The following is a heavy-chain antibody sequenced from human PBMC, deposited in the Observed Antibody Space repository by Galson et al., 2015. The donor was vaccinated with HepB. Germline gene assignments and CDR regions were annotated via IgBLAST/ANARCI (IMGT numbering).Heavy chain of an antibody. CDR1: GFTVSSNY. Sequence: SLRLSCAASGFTVSSNYMSWVRQAPGKGLEWVSVIYSGGSTYYADSVKGRFTVSRDNSKNTLYLQMNSLRAEDTAVYYCALRWLALDAFDIWGQGTMVTVSS. CDR3: ALRWLALDAFDI. D-gene: IGHD6-19*01. J-gene: IGHJ3*02. V-gene: IGHV3-66*01. CDR2: IYSGGST.